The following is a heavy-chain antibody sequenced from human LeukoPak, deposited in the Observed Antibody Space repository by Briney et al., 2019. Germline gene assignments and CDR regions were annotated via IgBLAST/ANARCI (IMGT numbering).Heavy chain of an antibody. CDR2: MNPNSGNT. Sequence: ASVKVSCKASGYTFTSYDINWVRQATGQGLEWMGWMNPNSGNTGYAQKFQGRVTMTRNTSISTAYMELSNLRSEDTAVYYCARTPYGSGSYWVDYWGQGTLVTVSS. J-gene: IGHJ4*02. CDR1: GYTFTSYD. CDR3: ARTPYGSGSYWVDY. V-gene: IGHV1-8*01. D-gene: IGHD3-10*01.